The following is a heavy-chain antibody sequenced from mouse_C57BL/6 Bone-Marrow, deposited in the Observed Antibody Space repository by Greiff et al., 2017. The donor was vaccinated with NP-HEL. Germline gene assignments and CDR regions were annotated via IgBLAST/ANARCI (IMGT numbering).Heavy chain of an antibody. V-gene: IGHV1-4*01. D-gene: IGHD2-3*01. CDR2: INPSSGYT. CDR3: ARLWLLTFAY. CDR1: GYTFTSYT. J-gene: IGHJ3*01. Sequence: VQLVESGAELARPGASVKMSCKASGYTFTSYTMHWVKQRPGQGLEWIGYINPSSGYTKYNQKFKDKATLTADKSSSTAYMQLSSLTSEDSAVYYCARLWLLTFAYWGQGTLVTVSA.